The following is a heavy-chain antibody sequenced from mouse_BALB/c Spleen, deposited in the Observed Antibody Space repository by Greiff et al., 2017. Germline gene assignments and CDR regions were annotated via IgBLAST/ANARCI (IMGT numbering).Heavy chain of an antibody. D-gene: IGHD2-2*01. CDR2: IYPGNVNT. V-gene: IGHV1S56*01. Sequence: VKLQQSGPELVKPGASVRISCKASGYTFTSYYIHWVKQRPGQGLEWIGWIYPGNVNTKYNEKFKGKATLTADKSSSTAYMQLSSLTSEDSAVYFCARGLRHAMDYWGQGTSVTVSS. CDR3: ARGLRHAMDY. J-gene: IGHJ4*01. CDR1: GYTFTSYY.